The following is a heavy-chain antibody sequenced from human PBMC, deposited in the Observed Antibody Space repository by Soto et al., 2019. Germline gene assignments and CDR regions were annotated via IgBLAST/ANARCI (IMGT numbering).Heavy chain of an antibody. J-gene: IGHJ3*02. V-gene: IGHV1-2*04. CDR3: ARETCSGGRCYGLAFDI. CDR1: GYTFTGYY. Sequence: QVQLVQSGAEVKKPGASVKVSCKASGYTFTGYYMHWVRQAPGQGLEWMGWINPNSGGTNYAQKFQGWVTMTRDTSICTAYLALTRLRSDATALYYCARETCSGGRCYGLAFDIWGQGTMVTVSS. CDR2: INPNSGGT. D-gene: IGHD2-15*01.